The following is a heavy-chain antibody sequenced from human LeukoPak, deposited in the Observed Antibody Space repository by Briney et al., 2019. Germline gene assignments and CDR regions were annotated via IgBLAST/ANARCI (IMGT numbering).Heavy chain of an antibody. J-gene: IGHJ2*01. CDR2: IYYSGST. V-gene: IGHV4-59*01. CDR1: GGSISSYY. Sequence: SETLSLTCTVSGGSISSYYWSWIRQPPGKGLEWIGYIYYSGSTNYNPSLKSRVTISVDTSKNQFSLKLTSVTAADTAVYFCATDGYFEVWGRGTLVTVSS. CDR3: ATDGYFEV.